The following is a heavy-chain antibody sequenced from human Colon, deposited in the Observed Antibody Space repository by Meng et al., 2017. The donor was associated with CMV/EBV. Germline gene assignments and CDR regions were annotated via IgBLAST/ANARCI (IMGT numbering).Heavy chain of an antibody. J-gene: IGHJ4*01. V-gene: IGHV1-46*02. CDR2: FDPTGDST. CDR1: GYTFKFSS. Sequence: QVQLVQSGAEVKRPGDSVKVSCKASGYTFKFSSMHWVRQAPGQGPEWMGIFDPTGDSTTLAQKFQGRVTVTRDTSTNTVYMELSSLRSDDTAVYYCASQAATHTYFDFWGHGTLVTVSS. CDR3: ASQAATHTYFDF. D-gene: IGHD6-13*01.